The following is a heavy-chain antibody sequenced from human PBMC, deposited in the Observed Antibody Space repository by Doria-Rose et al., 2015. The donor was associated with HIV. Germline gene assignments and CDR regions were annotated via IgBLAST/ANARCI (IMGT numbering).Heavy chain of an antibody. Sequence: QVTLKESGPVLVKPTETLTPTCTVSGVSLSSPGMGVSWIRQPPGEALEWLANIFSDGERSYNTSLKSRLTISRGTSKSQVVLTMTDMDPVDTATYYCARIKSSRWYHKYYFDFWGQGTLAIVSA. CDR3: ARIKSSRWYHKYYFDF. D-gene: IGHD6-13*01. CDR2: IFSDGER. J-gene: IGHJ4*02. V-gene: IGHV2-26*01. CDR1: GVSLSSPGMG.